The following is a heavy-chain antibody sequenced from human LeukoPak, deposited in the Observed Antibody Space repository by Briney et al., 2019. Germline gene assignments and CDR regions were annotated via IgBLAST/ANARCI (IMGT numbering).Heavy chain of an antibody. CDR2: IYHSGST. CDR1: GYSISSGYY. D-gene: IGHD4-23*01. Sequence: PSETLSLTCAVPGYSISSGYYWGWIRQPPGQGLEWIGSIYHSGSTYYSPSLKSRVTISVDTSKNQFSLKLSSVTAADTAVYYCARGSGYGGNSYWYFDLWGRGTLVTVSS. J-gene: IGHJ2*01. CDR3: ARGSGYGGNSYWYFDL. V-gene: IGHV4-38-2*01.